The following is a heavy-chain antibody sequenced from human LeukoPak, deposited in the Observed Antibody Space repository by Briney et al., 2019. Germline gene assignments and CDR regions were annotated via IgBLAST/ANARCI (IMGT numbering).Heavy chain of an antibody. CDR3: AREYYDILTGSTWFDP. D-gene: IGHD3-9*01. V-gene: IGHV4-30-2*01. Sequence: SETLSLTCAVSGGSISSGGYSWSWIRQPPGKGLEWIGYIYHGGSTHYNPSPKSRFTISVDRPKNQFSLKLRSVTAADTAVYYCAREYYDILTGSTWFDPWGQGTLVTVSS. CDR2: IYHGGST. CDR1: GGSISSGGYS. J-gene: IGHJ5*02.